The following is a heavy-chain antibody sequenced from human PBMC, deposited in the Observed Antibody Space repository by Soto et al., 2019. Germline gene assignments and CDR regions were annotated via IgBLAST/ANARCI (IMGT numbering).Heavy chain of an antibody. CDR2: IIPIFGTA. V-gene: IGHV1-69*06. Sequence: QVQLVQSGAEVKKPGSSVKVSCKASGGTFSSYAISWVRQAPGQGLEWMGGIIPIFGTANYAQKFQGRVTITADKSTSTAYTELSSLRSEDTAVYYCARWAVVVPAALGGAFDIWGQGTMVTVSS. CDR3: ARWAVVVPAALGGAFDI. D-gene: IGHD2-2*01. J-gene: IGHJ3*02. CDR1: GGTFSSYA.